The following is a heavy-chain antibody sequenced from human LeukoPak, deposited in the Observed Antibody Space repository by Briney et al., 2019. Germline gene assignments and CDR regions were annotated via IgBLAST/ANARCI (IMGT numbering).Heavy chain of an antibody. D-gene: IGHD3-10*01. CDR2: ISSTTSYT. CDR3: ARSSYTSGSSYFDY. CDR1: GFTFSDYY. Sequence: GGSLRLSCAASGFTFSDYYMSWIRQAPGKGLEWLSYISSTTSYTDYADSVKGRFTISRDNAKNSLYLQMNSLRVEDTAVYYCARSSYTSGSSYFDYWGQGTQVTVSA. V-gene: IGHV3-11*03. J-gene: IGHJ4*02.